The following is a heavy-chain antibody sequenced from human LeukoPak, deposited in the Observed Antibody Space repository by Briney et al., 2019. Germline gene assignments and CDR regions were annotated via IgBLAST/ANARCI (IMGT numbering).Heavy chain of an antibody. CDR1: GGTFGSYA. Sequence: VASVKVSCKASGGTFGSYAISWVRQAPGQGLEWMGRIIPILGIANYAQKFQGRVTITADKSTSTAYMELSSLRSEDTAVYYCARDSGSYSHYFDYWDQGTLVTVSS. CDR3: ARDSGSYSHYFDY. V-gene: IGHV1-69*04. CDR2: IIPILGIA. D-gene: IGHD1-26*01. J-gene: IGHJ4*02.